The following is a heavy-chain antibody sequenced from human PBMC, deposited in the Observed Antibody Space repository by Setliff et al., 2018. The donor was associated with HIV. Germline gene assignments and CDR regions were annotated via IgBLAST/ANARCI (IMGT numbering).Heavy chain of an antibody. CDR2: IRYDGSNK. CDR3: AKDRGLDLSYFDY. V-gene: IGHV3-30*02. CDR1: GFTFSSYG. J-gene: IGHJ4*02. D-gene: IGHD1-26*01. Sequence: PGGSLRLSCAASGFTFSSYGMHWVRQAPGKGLEWVAFIRYDGSNKYYADSVKGRFTISRDNSKNTLYLQMNSLRAGDTAVYYCAKDRGLDLSYFDYWGQGTLVTVS.